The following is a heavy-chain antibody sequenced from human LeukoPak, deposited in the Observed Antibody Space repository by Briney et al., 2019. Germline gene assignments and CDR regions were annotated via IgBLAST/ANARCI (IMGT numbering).Heavy chain of an antibody. D-gene: IGHD4-17*01. V-gene: IGHV4-4*02. CDR1: GGSIRSGTW. CDR3: AKNPGSDYAEW. Sequence: SETLSLTCAVSGGSIRSGTWWSWVRQPPGQGLEWIGKISHSGTTNYNPSLKSRATISVDKSKNQFSLKLTSVTAADTAVYYCAKNPGSDYAEWWGQGTLVTVSS. J-gene: IGHJ4*02. CDR2: ISHSGTT.